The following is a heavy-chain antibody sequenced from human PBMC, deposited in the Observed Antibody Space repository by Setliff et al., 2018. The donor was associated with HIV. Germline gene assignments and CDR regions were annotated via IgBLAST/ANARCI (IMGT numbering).Heavy chain of an antibody. J-gene: IGHJ4*02. CDR2: IYSSGNT. V-gene: IGHV4-61*02. D-gene: IGHD3-10*01. CDR3: ARDPWVRGVIMAPDY. CDR1: GVSINSGNYY. Sequence: PSETLSLTCTVSGVSINSGNYYWGWIRQPAGKRLEWIGRIYSSGNTNYNPSLKSRVTISADTSKNQFSLRLKSVTAADTAVYYCARDPWVRGVIMAPDYWGQGTLVTVSS.